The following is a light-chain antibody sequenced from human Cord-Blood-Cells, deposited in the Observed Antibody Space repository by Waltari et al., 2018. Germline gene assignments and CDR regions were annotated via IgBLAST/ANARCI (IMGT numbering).Light chain of an antibody. J-gene: IGLJ1*01. Sequence: SSELTQDPAVSVALGQTVRITRQGACLTSYHPSWYQQTPGQAPVLVIYGKNNRPSGIPDRFSGSSSGNTASLTITGAQAEDEADYYCNSRDSSGNHYVFGTGTKVTVL. CDR1: CLTSYH. V-gene: IGLV3-19*01. CDR2: GKN. CDR3: NSRDSSGNHYV.